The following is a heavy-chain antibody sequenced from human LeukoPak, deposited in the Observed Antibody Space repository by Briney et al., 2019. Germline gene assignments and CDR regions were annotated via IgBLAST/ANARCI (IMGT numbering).Heavy chain of an antibody. CDR2: INGDNGNT. V-gene: IGHV1-3*01. CDR3: ARSSSGTYHY. J-gene: IGHJ4*02. CDR1: GYNFASYT. Sequence: ASVKVSCKTSGYNFASYTMHWLRQAPGQSPEWMGSINGDNGNTKYSEKFQGRVTFTRDTSASSACMELSRLRSEDTAVYYCARSSSGTYHYWGQGTLVTVSS. D-gene: IGHD3-10*01.